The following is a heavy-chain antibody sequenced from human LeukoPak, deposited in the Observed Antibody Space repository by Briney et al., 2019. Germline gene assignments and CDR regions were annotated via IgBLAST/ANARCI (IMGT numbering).Heavy chain of an antibody. CDR3: ARELGVTGSYYGDWYFDL. D-gene: IGHD1-26*01. CDR1: GGSISSGGYY. V-gene: IGHV4-31*03. J-gene: IGHJ2*01. CDR2: IYYSGST. Sequence: PSQTLSLTCTVFGGSISSGGYYWSWIRQHPGKGLEWIGYIYYSGSTYYNPSLKSRVTISVDTSKNQFSLKLSSVTAADTAVYYCARELGVTGSYYGDWYFDLWGRGTLVTVSS.